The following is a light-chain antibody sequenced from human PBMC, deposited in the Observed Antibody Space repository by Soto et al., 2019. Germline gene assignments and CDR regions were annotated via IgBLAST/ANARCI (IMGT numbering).Light chain of an antibody. CDR3: QPHSYLHLT. Sequence: ETLLIQSPAPLSLSPGERATLSCRASQSVSSNLAWYQQNHGPDPRLLSFDASNRATGIQARFSGSGSGTAFTLTISSLAPEDFAVYYCQPHSYLHLTVVGGTKVEIK. V-gene: IGKV3D-11*02. J-gene: IGKJ4*02. CDR2: DAS. CDR1: QSVSSN.